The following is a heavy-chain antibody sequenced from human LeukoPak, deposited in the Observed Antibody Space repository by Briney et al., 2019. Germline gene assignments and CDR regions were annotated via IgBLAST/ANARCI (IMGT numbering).Heavy chain of an antibody. Sequence: GGSLRLSCAASGFTFSSYSMNWVRQAPGKGLEWVSSISSSSSYIYYADSVKGRFTISRDNAKNSLYLQMNSLRAEDTAVYYCARVILRYFDWSPFDPWGQGTLVTVSS. CDR1: GFTFSSYS. V-gene: IGHV3-21*01. CDR2: ISSSSSYI. J-gene: IGHJ5*02. D-gene: IGHD3-9*01. CDR3: ARVILRYFDWSPFDP.